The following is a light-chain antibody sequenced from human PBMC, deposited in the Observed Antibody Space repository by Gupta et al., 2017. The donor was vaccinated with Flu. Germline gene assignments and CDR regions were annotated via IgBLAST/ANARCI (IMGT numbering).Light chain of an antibody. CDR1: QSVSSN. CDR3: QEDNNCPPIA. V-gene: IGKV3-15*01. J-gene: IGKJ5*01. CDR2: DAS. Sequence: EIVMTQSPATLSVSPGERATLSCRASQSVSSNLAWYQQKPGQAPRLLIYDASTRDTGIPARFSGSGYGKDLTLTISSRQSEDFAVYYCQEDNNCPPIAFGQGARLEIK.